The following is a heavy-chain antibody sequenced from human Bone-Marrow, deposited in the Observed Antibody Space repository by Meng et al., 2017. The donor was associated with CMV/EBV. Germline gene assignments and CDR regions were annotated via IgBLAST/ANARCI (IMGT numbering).Heavy chain of an antibody. CDR1: GFTVSSNY. V-gene: IGHV3-53*01. CDR3: AREDYDFWSGYYYYYYYGMDV. J-gene: IGHJ6*02. D-gene: IGHD3-3*01. CDR2: IYSGGST. Sequence: GGSLRLSCAASGFTVSSNYMSWVRQAPGKGLEWVSVIYSGGSTYYADSVKGRFTISRDNSKNTLYLQMNSLRAEDTAVYYCAREDYDFWSGYYYYYYYGMDVWGQGTTVTVSS.